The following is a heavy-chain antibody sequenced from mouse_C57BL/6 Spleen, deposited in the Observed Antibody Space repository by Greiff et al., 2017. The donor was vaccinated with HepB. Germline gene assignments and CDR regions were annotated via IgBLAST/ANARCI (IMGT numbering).Heavy chain of an antibody. CDR2: IYPSDSET. D-gene: IGHD2-1*01. J-gene: IGHJ1*03. CDR3: ARSAGYGNYGYFDV. CDR1: GYTFTSYW. V-gene: IGHV1-61*01. Sequence: QVQLKQPGAELVRPGSSVKLSCKASGYTFTSYWMDWVKQRPGQGLEWIGNIYPSDSETHYNQKFKDKATLTVDKSSSTAYMHLSSLTSEDSAVYYCARSAGYGNYGYFDVWGTGTTVTVSS.